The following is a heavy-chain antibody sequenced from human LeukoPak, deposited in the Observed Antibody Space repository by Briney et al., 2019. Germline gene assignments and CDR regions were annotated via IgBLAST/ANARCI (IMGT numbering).Heavy chain of an antibody. J-gene: IGHJ4*02. D-gene: IGHD4-17*01. CDR1: GYSISSGYY. CDR3: AREAYGDFGGGY. CDR2: IYHSGST. V-gene: IGHV4-38-2*02. Sequence: PSETLSLTCTVSGYSISSGYYWGWIRQPPGKGLEWIGSIYHSGSTYYNPSLKSRVTISVDTSKNQFSLKLSSVTAADTAVYYCAREAYGDFGGGYWGQGTLVTVSS.